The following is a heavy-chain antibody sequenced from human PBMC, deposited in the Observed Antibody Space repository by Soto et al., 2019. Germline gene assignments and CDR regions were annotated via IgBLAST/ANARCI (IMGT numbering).Heavy chain of an antibody. CDR3: ARAGVAAAANWFDP. CDR2: IIPILGIA. CDR1: GGTFSSYT. J-gene: IGHJ5*02. V-gene: IGHV1-69*02. D-gene: IGHD6-13*01. Sequence: QVQLVQSGAEVKKPGSSVKVSCKASGGTFSSYTISWVRQAPRQGLEWMGRIIPILGIANYAQKFQGRVTITADKSTSTAYMELSSLRSEDTAVYYCARAGVAAAANWFDPWGQGTLVTVSS.